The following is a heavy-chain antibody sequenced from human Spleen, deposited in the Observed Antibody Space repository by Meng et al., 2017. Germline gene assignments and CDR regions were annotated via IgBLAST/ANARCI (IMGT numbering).Heavy chain of an antibody. CDR3: VRSSGWVKTGFDP. J-gene: IGHJ5*02. V-gene: IGHV4-39*01. CDR2: IGHSGFT. Sequence: QVRLQESGPGLVKPSEALSLTCSVSGGSISTSGYYWVWIRQPPGKGLEWIGSIGHSGFTYYTPSLKSRVTVSIDTSRNQFSLWLTSVTAADTAVYYCVRSSGWVKTGFDPWGQGILVIVSS. D-gene: IGHD6-19*01. CDR1: GGSISTSGYY.